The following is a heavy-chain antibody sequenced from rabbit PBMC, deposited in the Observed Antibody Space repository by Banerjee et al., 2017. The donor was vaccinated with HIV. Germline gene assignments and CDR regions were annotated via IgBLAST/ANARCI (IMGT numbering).Heavy chain of an antibody. CDR1: GFDFSSNA. Sequence: QSLEESGGDLVKPGASLTLTCTASGFDFSSNAMCWVRQAPGKRPEWIACIYAGSSGSTYYASWAKGRFTISKTSSTTVTLQMTSLTAADTATYFCARGYAGYAGYGYLNLWGPGTLVTVS. D-gene: IGHD7-1*01. CDR3: ARGYAGYAGYGYLNL. J-gene: IGHJ4*01. CDR2: IYAGSSGST. V-gene: IGHV1S40*01.